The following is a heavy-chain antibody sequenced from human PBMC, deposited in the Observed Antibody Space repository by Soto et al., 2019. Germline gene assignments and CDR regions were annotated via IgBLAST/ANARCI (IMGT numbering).Heavy chain of an antibody. CDR2: INHSGST. V-gene: IGHV4-34*01. CDR1: GGSFSGYY. CDR3: VTDHDDKGWGAY. J-gene: IGHJ4*02. Sequence: SETLSLTCAVYGGSFSGYYWSWIRQPPGKGLEWIGEINHSGSTNYNPSLKSRVTISVDTSKNQFSLKLSSVTAADTAVYYCVTDHDDKGWGAYWGQGTLVTVS. D-gene: IGHD3-16*01.